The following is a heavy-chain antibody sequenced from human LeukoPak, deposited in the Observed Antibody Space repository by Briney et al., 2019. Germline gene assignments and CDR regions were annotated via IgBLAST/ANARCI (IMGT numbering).Heavy chain of an antibody. V-gene: IGHV3-30-3*01. CDR2: ISYDGSNK. CDR1: GFTFSSYA. Sequence: GGSLRLSCAASGFTFSSYAMHWVRQAPGKGLEWVAVISYDGSNKYYADSVKGRFTISRDNSKNTLYLQMNSLRAEDTAMYYCATSYNWKYFDYWAREPWSPSPQ. J-gene: IGHJ4*02. CDR3: ATSYNWKYFDY. D-gene: IGHD1-20*01.